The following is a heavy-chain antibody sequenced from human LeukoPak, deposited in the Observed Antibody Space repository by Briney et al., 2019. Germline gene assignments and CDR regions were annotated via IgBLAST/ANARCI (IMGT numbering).Heavy chain of an antibody. CDR3: ARWGRSGSYMDY. V-gene: IGHV1-18*01. J-gene: IGHJ4*02. Sequence: XVXQAPGQXXEWMGWISAYNGNTNYAQKLQGRVTMTTDTSTSTAYMELRSLRSDDTAVYYCARWGRSGSYMDYWGQGTLVTVSS. D-gene: IGHD1-26*01. CDR2: ISAYNGNT.